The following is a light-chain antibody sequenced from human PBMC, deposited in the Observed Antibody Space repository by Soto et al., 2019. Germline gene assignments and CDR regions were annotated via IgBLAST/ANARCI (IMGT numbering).Light chain of an antibody. V-gene: IGKV3-20*01. J-gene: IGKJ1*01. CDR1: QSVSSY. CDR3: QQYGSSPRT. CDR2: GAS. Sequence: EIVLTQSPDTLSLSPGERATLSCRASQSVSSYLAWYHQKPGQAPRLLIYGASSRATGIPDRFSGSGSGTDFTLTISRLEPEDFAVYYCQQYGSSPRTFGQGTKVEIK.